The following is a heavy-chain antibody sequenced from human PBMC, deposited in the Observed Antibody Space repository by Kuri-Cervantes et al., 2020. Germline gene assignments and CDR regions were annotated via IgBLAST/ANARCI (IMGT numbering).Heavy chain of an antibody. J-gene: IGHJ3*02. V-gene: IGHV3-33*01. CDR1: GFTFSSYG. CDR3: ARDSDIVVVPAANHDAFDI. Sequence: GESLKISCAAPGFTFSSYGMHWVRQAPGKGLEWVAVIWYDGSNKYYADSVKGRFTISRDNSKNTLYLQMNSLRAEDTAVYYCARDSDIVVVPAANHDAFDIWGQGAMVTVSS. CDR2: IWYDGSNK. D-gene: IGHD2-2*01.